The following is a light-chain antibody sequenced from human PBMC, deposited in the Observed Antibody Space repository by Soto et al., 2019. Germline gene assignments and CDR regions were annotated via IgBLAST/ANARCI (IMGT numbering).Light chain of an antibody. V-gene: IGKV1-17*01. J-gene: IGKJ1*01. CDR3: LQHKSYPWT. CDR1: LDIRND. CDR2: DAS. Sequence: DIHVTQSPASLSASVGDIVSITCRASLDIRNDLDWYQQKTGKAPKRLIYDASTLQSGVPSRFSGAGSGAELTLTINGLQSEDFATYFCLQHKSYPWTFGQGTKVDIK.